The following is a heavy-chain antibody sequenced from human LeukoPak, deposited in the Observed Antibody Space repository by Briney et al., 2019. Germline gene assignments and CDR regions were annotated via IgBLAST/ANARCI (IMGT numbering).Heavy chain of an antibody. V-gene: IGHV4-61*02. D-gene: IGHD4-11*01. J-gene: IGHJ6*03. CDR1: GGSISSGSYY. Sequence: PSETLSLTCTVSGGSISSGSYYWSWIRQPAGKGLEWIGRIYTSGSTNYNPSLKSRVTMSVDTSKNQFSLKLSSVTAADTAVYYCARAKHYSNYLGYYYMDVWGKGTTVTVSS. CDR3: ARAKHYSNYLGYYYMDV. CDR2: IYTSGST.